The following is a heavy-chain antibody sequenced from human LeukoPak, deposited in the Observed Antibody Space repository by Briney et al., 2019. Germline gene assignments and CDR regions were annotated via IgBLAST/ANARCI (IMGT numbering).Heavy chain of an antibody. Sequence: ASVKVSCKVSGYTLTELSMHWVRQAPGQGLEWMGWINPNSGGTNYAQKFQGRVTMTRDTSISTAYMELSRLRSDDTAVYYCATLYYYDSSGSVTGDYWGQGTLVTVSS. CDR1: GYTLTELS. J-gene: IGHJ4*02. CDR2: INPNSGGT. D-gene: IGHD3-22*01. CDR3: ATLYYYDSSGSVTGDY. V-gene: IGHV1-2*02.